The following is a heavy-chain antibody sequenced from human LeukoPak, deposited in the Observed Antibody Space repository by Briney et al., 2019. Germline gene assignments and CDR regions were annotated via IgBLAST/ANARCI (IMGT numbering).Heavy chain of an antibody. CDR3: ACYSNIAVVDELPAAIGGNWFDP. CDR1: GGSFSGYY. J-gene: IGHJ5*02. D-gene: IGHD2-2*02. Sequence: SGTLSLTCAVYGGSFSGYYWSWIRQPPGKGLEWVGEINHKGSTNYTPSLKSRVTISVDTSKNQFSLKLSSVTAADTAVYYCACYSNIAVVDELPAAIGGNWFDPWGQGTLVTVSS. V-gene: IGHV4-34*01. CDR2: INHKGST.